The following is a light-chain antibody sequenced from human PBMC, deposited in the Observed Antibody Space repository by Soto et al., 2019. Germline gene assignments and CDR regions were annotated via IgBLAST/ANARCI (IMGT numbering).Light chain of an antibody. J-gene: IGKJ4*01. CDR1: QSVGRDY. Sequence: EIVLTQAPGTLSLSPGDRATLSCRASQSVGRDYLAWFQHKAGQAPRLLVHVASNRATGIPDRFSGSGSGTDFTLTITRLEPEDFAVYYCHQYATDPLTFGGGTKVEL. CDR2: VAS. V-gene: IGKV3-20*01. CDR3: HQYATDPLT.